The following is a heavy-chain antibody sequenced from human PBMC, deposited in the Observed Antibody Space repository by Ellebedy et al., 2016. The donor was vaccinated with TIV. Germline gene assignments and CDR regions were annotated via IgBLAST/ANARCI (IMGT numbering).Heavy chain of an antibody. Sequence: MPSETLFLTCTVSGGSIINRSFYWGWIRQPPGKGLEWIGHVSYSGSIYFSPALMSRVTISGDTSKNQVSLKLSTVTAADTAIYYCARLYSGTFRNYYFDYWGQGAVVTVSS. CDR1: GGSIINRSFY. D-gene: IGHD1-26*01. V-gene: IGHV4-39*01. J-gene: IGHJ4*02. CDR3: ARLYSGTFRNYYFDY. CDR2: VSYSGSI.